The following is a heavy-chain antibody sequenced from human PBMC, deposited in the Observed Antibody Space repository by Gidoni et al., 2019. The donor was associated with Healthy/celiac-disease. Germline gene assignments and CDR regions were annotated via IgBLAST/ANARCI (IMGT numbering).Heavy chain of an antibody. V-gene: IGHV4-39*01. CDR3: ARGVELVPAARNWFDP. J-gene: IGHJ5*02. D-gene: IGHD2-2*01. CDR1: GGSISSRSYY. Sequence: QLQLHESGPGLVNPSETLSLTCTLSGGSISSRSYYWGWTRQPPGKGLVWIGGISYSGSTSYNPSLKSRVTISVDTSKNQFSLKLSSVTAADTAVYYCARGVELVPAARNWFDPWGQGTLVTVSS. CDR2: ISYSGST.